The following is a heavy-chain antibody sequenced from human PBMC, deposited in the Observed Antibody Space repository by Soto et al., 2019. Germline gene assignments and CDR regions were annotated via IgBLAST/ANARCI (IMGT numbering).Heavy chain of an antibody. CDR3: ASSYSIYALIDYSYGMVF. CDR1: GYSFTSYA. Sequence: ASVKVSCKASGYSFTSYAMHWVRQAPGQRLEWMGWINAGNGNTKYSQKFQGRVTITRDTSASTAYMELSSLRSEDTAVYYCASSYSIYALIDYSYGMVFWGPGTTVTVFS. D-gene: IGHD4-4*01. CDR2: INAGNGNT. J-gene: IGHJ6*02. V-gene: IGHV1-3*01.